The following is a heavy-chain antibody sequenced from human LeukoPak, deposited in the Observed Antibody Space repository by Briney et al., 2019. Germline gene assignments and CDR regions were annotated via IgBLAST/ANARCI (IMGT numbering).Heavy chain of an antibody. CDR3: ARYNSGTGGLDY. V-gene: IGHV3-7*03. CDR2: INQDGSDR. D-gene: IGHD3-10*01. CDR1: GFTFSTYY. Sequence: GGSLRLSCVASGFTFSTYYMSWVRQAPGKGPEWITKINQDGSDRAYVDSVKGRFTISRDNSKNTLYLEMNSLGAEDTAVYYCARYNSGTGGLDYWGQGTLVTVSS. J-gene: IGHJ4*02.